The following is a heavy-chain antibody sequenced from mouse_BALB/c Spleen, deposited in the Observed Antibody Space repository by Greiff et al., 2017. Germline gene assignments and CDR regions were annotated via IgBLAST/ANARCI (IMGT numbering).Heavy chain of an antibody. J-gene: IGHJ2*01. CDR1: GFNIKDTY. Sequence: EVQLHQSGAELVKPGASVKLSCTASGFNIKDTYMHWVKQRPEQGLEWIGRIDPANGNTKYDPKFQGKATITADTSSNTAYLQLSSLTSEDTAVYYCARSLLRHFDYWGQGTTLTVSS. CDR2: IDPANGNT. V-gene: IGHV14-3*02. CDR3: ARSLLRHFDY. D-gene: IGHD1-2*01.